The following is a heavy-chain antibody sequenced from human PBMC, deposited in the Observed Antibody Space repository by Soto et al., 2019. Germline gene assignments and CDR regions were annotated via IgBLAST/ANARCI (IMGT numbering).Heavy chain of an antibody. J-gene: IGHJ3*02. V-gene: IGHV4-31*11. CDR2: FYHSGST. Sequence: QLQESGPGLVKPSQTLSLTCAVSGGSLRSATYYWSWIRQHPGKGLEWIGYFYHSGSTYYKPSLRSRVTISLDTSKNQFSLNLRSVTDADTAIYYCAREETGNDALDIWGQGTLVTVSS. D-gene: IGHD1-1*01. CDR3: AREETGNDALDI. CDR1: GGSLRSATYY.